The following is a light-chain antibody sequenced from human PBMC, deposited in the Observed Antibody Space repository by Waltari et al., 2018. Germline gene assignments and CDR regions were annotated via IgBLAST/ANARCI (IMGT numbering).Light chain of an antibody. CDR2: WAS. CDR1: QSVLYSSDNNNY. J-gene: IGKJ4*01. Sequence: DIVMTQSPDSLAVSLGERATINCKSSQSVLYSSDNNNYLAGYQQKPGQPPKLLIYWASTRDSGVPDRFSGSGSGTDFTLTISSLQAEDVAVYYCQQYYSTPLTFGGGTKVEIK. V-gene: IGKV4-1*01. CDR3: QQYYSTPLT.